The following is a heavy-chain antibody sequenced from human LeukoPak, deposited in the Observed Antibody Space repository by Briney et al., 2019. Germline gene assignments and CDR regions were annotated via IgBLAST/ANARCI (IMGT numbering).Heavy chain of an antibody. J-gene: IGHJ4*02. CDR1: GGSFSGYY. D-gene: IGHD5-24*01. CDR2: INHSGST. V-gene: IGHV4-34*01. CDR3: ARGVGLEMATSYFDY. Sequence: SETLSLTCALYGGSFSGYYWSWIRQPPGKGLEWIGEINHSGSTNYNPSLKSRVTISVDTSKNQFSLKLSSVTAADTAVYYCARGVGLEMATSYFDYWGQGTLVTVSS.